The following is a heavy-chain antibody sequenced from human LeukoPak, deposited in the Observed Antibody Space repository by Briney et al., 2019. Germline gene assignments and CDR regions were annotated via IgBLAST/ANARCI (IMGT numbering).Heavy chain of an antibody. Sequence: ETLSLTCTVSGGSISSYYWSWIRQPPGKGLVWVSRISSDGSGTSYADSVKGRFTISRDNAKNMLYLQMNSLRAEDTAVYYCARDSGYSTSTTYYWGQGTLVTVSS. CDR1: GGSISSYY. D-gene: IGHD6-13*01. J-gene: IGHJ4*02. V-gene: IGHV3-74*01. CDR2: ISSDGSGT. CDR3: ARDSGYSTSTTYY.